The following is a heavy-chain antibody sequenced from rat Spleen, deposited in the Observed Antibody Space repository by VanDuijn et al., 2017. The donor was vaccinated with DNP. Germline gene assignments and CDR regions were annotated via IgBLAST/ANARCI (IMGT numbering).Heavy chain of an antibody. CDR1: GFTFNNYW. CDR3: TRGVYYGSSWAFDY. Sequence: EVQLVESGGDLVQPGRSLELSCVASGFTFNNYWMTWIRQAPKRGLEWVATIIYDGSNTFFGDSVKGRFTISRDTAKSSLYLQMNSLKSEDTATYYCTRGVYYGSSWAFDYWGHGVMVTVSS. CDR2: IIYDGSNT. V-gene: IGHV5-31*01. D-gene: IGHD1-6*01. J-gene: IGHJ2*01.